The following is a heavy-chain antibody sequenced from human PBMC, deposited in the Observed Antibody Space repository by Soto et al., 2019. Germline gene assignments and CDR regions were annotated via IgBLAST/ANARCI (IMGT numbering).Heavy chain of an antibody. CDR2: ISPKNGKT. J-gene: IGHJ5*02. Sequence: QVQLVQSGSEVKKPGASVKVSCKASGYIFTTYSIAWVRQAPGQGLEWMGWISPKNGKTNYAQKVQGRVTMTIETTTRTAYMALSSQAWDARAGCCCAREAFGVHSGCFVPWGQGTVVTVSP. CDR1: GYIFTTYS. D-gene: IGHD3-10*01. CDR3: AREAFGVHSGCFVP. V-gene: IGHV1-18*04.